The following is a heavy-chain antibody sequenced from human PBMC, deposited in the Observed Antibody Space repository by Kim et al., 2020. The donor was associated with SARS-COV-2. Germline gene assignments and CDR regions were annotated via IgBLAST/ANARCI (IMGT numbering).Heavy chain of an antibody. D-gene: IGHD3-10*01. CDR1: GFTFSSYE. CDR2: ISSSGSTI. J-gene: IGHJ6*02. Sequence: GGSLRLSCAASGFTFSSYEMNWVRQAPGKGLEWVSYISSSGSTIYYADSVKGRFTISRDNAKNSLYLQMNSLRAEDTAVYYCARGAGLWFGELGYGMDVWGQGTTVTVSS. CDR3: ARGAGLWFGELGYGMDV. V-gene: IGHV3-48*03.